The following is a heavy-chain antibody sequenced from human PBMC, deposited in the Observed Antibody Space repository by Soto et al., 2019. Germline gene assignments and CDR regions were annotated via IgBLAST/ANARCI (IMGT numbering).Heavy chain of an antibody. CDR3: AFYKDCSSTNCYFDY. V-gene: IGHV3-23*01. Sequence: GSLRLSCAASGFSFSDYAMSWVRQAPGKGLEWVSGISNSGSGTFYADSVKGRFTISRDNSKNTLYLQMNSLRAEDTAVYYCAFYKDCSSTNCYFDYCCQLTLVTASS. CDR1: GFSFSDYA. D-gene: IGHD2-2*01. J-gene: IGHJ4*02. CDR2: ISNSGSGT.